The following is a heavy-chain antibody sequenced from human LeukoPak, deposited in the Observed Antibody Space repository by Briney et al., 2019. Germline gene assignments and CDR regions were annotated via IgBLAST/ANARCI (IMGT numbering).Heavy chain of an antibody. CDR3: ASEPYYGSGNFDY. CDR1: GGSISSGGYY. D-gene: IGHD3-10*01. V-gene: IGHV4-30-2*03. CDR2: IYYSGSA. Sequence: PSQTLSLTCTVSGGSISSGGYYWSWIRQPPGKGLEWLGSIYYSGSAYYNVPLMSRVVLSVDTSKNQFSLKLSSVTAADTAVYYCASEPYYGSGNFDYWGQGTLVTVSS. J-gene: IGHJ4*02.